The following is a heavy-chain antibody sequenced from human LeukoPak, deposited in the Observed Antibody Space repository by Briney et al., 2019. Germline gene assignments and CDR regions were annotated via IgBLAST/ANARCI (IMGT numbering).Heavy chain of an antibody. CDR3: ARDAVADQARYDY. CDR1: GGSFSGYY. J-gene: IGHJ4*02. CDR2: INHSGST. Sequence: SETLSLTCAVYGGSFSGYYWSWIRQPPGKGLEWIGEINHSGSTNYNPSLKSRVTISVDTSKNQFSLKLSSVTAADTAVYYCARDAVADQARYDYWGQGTLVTVSS. D-gene: IGHD6-19*01. V-gene: IGHV4-34*01.